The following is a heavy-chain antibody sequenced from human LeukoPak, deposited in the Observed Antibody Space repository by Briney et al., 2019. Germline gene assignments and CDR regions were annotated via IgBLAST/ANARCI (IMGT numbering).Heavy chain of an antibody. J-gene: IGHJ4*02. D-gene: IGHD3-10*01. V-gene: IGHV4-34*01. CDR1: GGSFNNYY. CDR3: AREGSYLVSGSPPLDY. CDR2: INHSGTT. Sequence: KPSETLSLTCAVYGGSFNNYYWSWIRQAPRKGLQWIGEINHSGTTNYNPSLKSRVTMSVDTSKSQISLKMNSVTAADTAAYYCAREGSYLVSGSPPLDYWGQGTLVTVSS.